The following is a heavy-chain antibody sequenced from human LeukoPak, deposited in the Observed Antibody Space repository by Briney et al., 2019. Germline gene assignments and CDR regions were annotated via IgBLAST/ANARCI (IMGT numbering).Heavy chain of an antibody. CDR1: GFTFSSYG. V-gene: IGHV3-30*18. J-gene: IGHJ4*02. Sequence: GGSLRLSCAASGFTFSSYGMHWVRQAPGKGLEWVAVISYDGSNKYYADSVKGRFTISRDNSKNTLYLQMNSLRAEDTAVYYCAKDQVCSSTSCGFDCWGQGTLVTVSS. CDR2: ISYDGSNK. D-gene: IGHD2-2*01. CDR3: AKDQVCSSTSCGFDC.